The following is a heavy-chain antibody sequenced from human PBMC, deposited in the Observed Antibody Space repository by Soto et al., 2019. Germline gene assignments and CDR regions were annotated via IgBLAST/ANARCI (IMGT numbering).Heavy chain of an antibody. CDR2: IYTSGST. V-gene: IGHV4-4*07. D-gene: IGHD1-26*01. CDR3: ARDHDEGAMCYYFGY. CDR1: GGPISSYN. J-gene: IGHJ4*02. Sequence: SETLSLTCTVSGGPISSYNWSWIRQPAGKGLAWIGRIYTSGSTNYNPSLKSRVTMSVDTSKNQFSLKLSSVTAADTAVYYGARDHDEGAMCYYFGYCRQLPLVTVCS.